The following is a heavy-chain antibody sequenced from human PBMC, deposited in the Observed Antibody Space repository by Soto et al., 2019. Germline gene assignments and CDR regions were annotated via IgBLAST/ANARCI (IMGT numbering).Heavy chain of an antibody. J-gene: IGHJ6*02. V-gene: IGHV4-61*08. D-gene: IGHD3-9*01. CDR2: IYYSGST. Sequence: SETLSLTCPFSCCSISSGGYYWSWIRQHPGEGLERIGDIYYSGSTNYNPSLKSRVTISVDTSKNQFSLKLSSVTAADTAVYYCARQPPSTSKLSPLLRYFDWLEYGIDVWGQGTTVTVSS. CDR1: CCSISSGGYY. CDR3: ARQPPSTSKLSPLLRYFDWLEYGIDV.